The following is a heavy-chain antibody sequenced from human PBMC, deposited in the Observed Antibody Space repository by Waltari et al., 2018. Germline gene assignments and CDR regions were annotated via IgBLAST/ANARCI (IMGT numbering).Heavy chain of an antibody. V-gene: IGHV3-74*01. CDR1: GFTFSSYW. CDR3: ARDSLYGFDY. J-gene: IGHJ4*02. CDR2: INSDGSST. D-gene: IGHD4-17*01. Sequence: EVQLVESGGGLVEPGGSMRLSCAACGFTFSSYWLIWVRQAPGKGLVWVSRINSDGSSTSYADSVKGRFTISRDNAKNTLYLQMNSLRAEDTAVYYCARDSLYGFDYWGQGTLVTVSS.